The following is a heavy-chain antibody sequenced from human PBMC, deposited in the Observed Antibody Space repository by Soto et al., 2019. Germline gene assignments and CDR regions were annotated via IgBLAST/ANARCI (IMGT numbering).Heavy chain of an antibody. J-gene: IGHJ3*02. CDR1: GYSFTTYW. V-gene: IGHV5-51*01. Sequence: PGESLKISCKGSGYSFTTYWIDWVRQKPGTGLEWMGIIYPGDSYTTYSPSFQGQVTISADKSISTAYLQWSSLKASDSAIYYCARRSFQAFDIWGQGTMVTVSS. CDR2: IYPGDSYT. CDR3: ARRSFQAFDI.